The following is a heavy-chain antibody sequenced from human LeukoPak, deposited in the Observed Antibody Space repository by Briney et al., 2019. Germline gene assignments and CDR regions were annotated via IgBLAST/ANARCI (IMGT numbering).Heavy chain of an antibody. Sequence: GGSLRLSCAASGFTFSSYGMHWVRKAPGKGLEWVAVISYDGSNKYYADSVKGRFTISRDNSKNTLYLQMNSLRAEDTAVYYCAKGLYDILTGYYPLFDYWGQGTLVTVSS. V-gene: IGHV3-30*18. CDR2: ISYDGSNK. D-gene: IGHD3-9*01. CDR1: GFTFSSYG. CDR3: AKGLYDILTGYYPLFDY. J-gene: IGHJ4*02.